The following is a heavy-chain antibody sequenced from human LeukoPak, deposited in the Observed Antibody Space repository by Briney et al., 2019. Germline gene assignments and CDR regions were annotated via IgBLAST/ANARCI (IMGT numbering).Heavy chain of an antibody. V-gene: IGHV4-59*01. D-gene: IGHD3-22*01. Sequence: SETLSLTCTVSGSSISSYYWSWIRQPPGRGLEWLGYVYYSGSTNYNPSLKSRVTISVDTSKGQFSLNLSSVTAADTAVYYCARDVFSGYHDSWGQGTLVTVSS. CDR3: ARDVFSGYHDS. J-gene: IGHJ4*02. CDR1: GSSISSYY. CDR2: VYYSGST.